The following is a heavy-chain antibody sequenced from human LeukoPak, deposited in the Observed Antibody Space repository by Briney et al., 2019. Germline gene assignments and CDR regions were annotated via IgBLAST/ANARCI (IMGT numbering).Heavy chain of an antibody. CDR1: GYSFTSYS. D-gene: IGHD5-12*01. CDR3: ARDLRLVAFDY. V-gene: IGHV7-4-1*02. Sequence: EASVKVSCKASGYSFTSYSVNWVRQAPGQGLEWIGYINPSIGNPTYAQGFTGRFVFPLDTSVTTAYLQISSLEAEDTAVYYCARDLRLVAFDYWGQGTLVTVSS. J-gene: IGHJ4*02. CDR2: INPSIGNP.